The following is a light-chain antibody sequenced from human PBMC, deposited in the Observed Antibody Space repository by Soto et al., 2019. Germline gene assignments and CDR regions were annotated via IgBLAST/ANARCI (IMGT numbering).Light chain of an antibody. Sequence: MMITQSPATLSVSPGERSTLSCRASQTVISNLAWYQQKPGQAPRLLIYGASTRATGIPARFSGSGSGTDFTLTSTRLEPEDSAVYFCQQHTGPPDTFGQGTRLEIK. J-gene: IGKJ5*01. V-gene: IGKV3-15*01. CDR1: QTVISN. CDR2: GAS. CDR3: QQHTGPPDT.